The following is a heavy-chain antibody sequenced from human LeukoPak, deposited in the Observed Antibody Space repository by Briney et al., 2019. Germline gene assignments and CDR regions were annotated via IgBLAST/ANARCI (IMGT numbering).Heavy chain of an antibody. Sequence: SETLSLTCAVSGGSISSGGYSWSWIRQPPGKGLEWIGYIYHSGSTYYNPSLKSRVTISVDTSKNQFSLKLSSVTAADTAVYYCARRAISGYPFDYWGQGTLVTVSS. V-gene: IGHV4-30-2*01. CDR2: IYHSGST. D-gene: IGHD3-22*01. CDR1: GGSISSGGYS. CDR3: ARRAISGYPFDY. J-gene: IGHJ4*02.